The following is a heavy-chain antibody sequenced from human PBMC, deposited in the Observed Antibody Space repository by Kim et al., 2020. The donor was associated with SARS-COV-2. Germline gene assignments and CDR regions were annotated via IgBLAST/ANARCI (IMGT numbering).Heavy chain of an antibody. CDR3: ARDRIAARPPTPFS. Sequence: GGSLRLSCAASGFTFSSYWMSWVRQAPGKGLEWVANIKQDGSEKYYVDSVKGRFTISRDNAKNSLYLQMNSLRAEDTAVYYCARDRIAARPPTPFSWGQGTLVTVSS. D-gene: IGHD6-6*01. J-gene: IGHJ4*02. V-gene: IGHV3-7*03. CDR2: IKQDGSEK. CDR1: GFTFSSYW.